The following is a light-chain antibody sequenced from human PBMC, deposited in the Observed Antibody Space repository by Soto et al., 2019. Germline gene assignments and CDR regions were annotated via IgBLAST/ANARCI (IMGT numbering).Light chain of an antibody. CDR1: QSISRN. CDR3: QKSYNTPRK. V-gene: IGKV1-39*01. Sequence: DIQMTQSPSSLSASVVDRVTITCRASQSISRNLNWYQQKPGTAPKLLMFGASILQSGVPSRFSGSGSGTDFTLTITSLQPEDFATYYCQKSYNTPRKFGQGTKVDIK. CDR2: GAS. J-gene: IGKJ1*01.